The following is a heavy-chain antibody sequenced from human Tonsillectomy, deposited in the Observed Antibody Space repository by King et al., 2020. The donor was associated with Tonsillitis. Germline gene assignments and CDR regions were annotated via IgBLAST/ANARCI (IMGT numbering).Heavy chain of an antibody. V-gene: IGHV3-49*03. CDR1: GFTFGDYA. CDR2: IRGKGYGGTA. J-gene: IGHJ4*02. CDR3: ARYRIPNGGANDY. Sequence: VQLVESGGGLVQPGRSLRLSCRASGFTFGDYAMSWFRQAPRKGLEWVGFIRGKGYGGTAEYAASVKGRFTISRDDSTSIAYLQMNSLKTEDTAMYYCARYRIPNGGANDYWGQGTLVTVSS. D-gene: IGHD3-16*01.